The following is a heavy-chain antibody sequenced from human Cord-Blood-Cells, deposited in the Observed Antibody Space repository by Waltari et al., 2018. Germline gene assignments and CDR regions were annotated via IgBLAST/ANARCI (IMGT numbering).Heavy chain of an antibody. CDR2: IGAYNGNT. V-gene: IGHV1-18*01. Sequence: GQGLEWMGWIGAYNGNTNYAQKPQGRVTMTTDTSTSTAYMGLRSLRSDDTAVYYCARRGGNGDSSGWYDYWGQGTLVTVSS. J-gene: IGHJ4*02. D-gene: IGHD6-19*01. CDR3: ARRGGNGDSSGWYDY.